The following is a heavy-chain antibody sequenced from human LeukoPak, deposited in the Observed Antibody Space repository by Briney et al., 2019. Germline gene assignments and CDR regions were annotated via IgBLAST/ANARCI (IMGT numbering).Heavy chain of an antibody. V-gene: IGHV4-39*01. CDR3: ATPYSGGYHGLDI. D-gene: IGHD1-26*01. J-gene: IGHJ3*02. CDR2: IYYSGST. Sequence: PSETLSLTCTVSGGSVSSSTYYWGWIRQPPGKGLEWIGSIYYSGSTYYNPSLKSRVTISVDTSKNQFSLKLNSVTAADTAVYYCATPYSGGYHGLDIWGQGTMVTVSS. CDR1: GGSVSSSTYY.